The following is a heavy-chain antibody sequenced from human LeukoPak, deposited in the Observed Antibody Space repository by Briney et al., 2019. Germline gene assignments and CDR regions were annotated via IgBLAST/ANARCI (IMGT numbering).Heavy chain of an antibody. Sequence: SETLSLACTVSGGSISSYYWSWIRQPPGKGLEWIGYIYYSGSTNYNPSLKSRVTISVDTSKNQFSLKLSSVTAADTAVYYCARISPPLYDSSGYYYDYWGQGTLVTVSS. CDR1: GGSISSYY. CDR3: ARISPPLYDSSGYYYDY. D-gene: IGHD3-22*01. CDR2: IYYSGST. V-gene: IGHV4-59*01. J-gene: IGHJ4*02.